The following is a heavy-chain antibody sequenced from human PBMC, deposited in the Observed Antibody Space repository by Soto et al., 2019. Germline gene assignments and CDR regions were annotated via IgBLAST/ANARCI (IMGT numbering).Heavy chain of an antibody. D-gene: IGHD2-21*01. CDR1: GGSISSGCYS. Sequence: SETLSLTCAVSGGSISSGCYSWSWIRQPPGKGLEWIGYIYHSGSTYYNPSLKSRVTISVDRSKNQFSLKLSSVTAADTAVYYCARFVDGPGLYYFDYWGQGTLVTVSS. J-gene: IGHJ4*02. CDR2: IYHSGST. V-gene: IGHV4-30-2*01. CDR3: ARFVDGPGLYYFDY.